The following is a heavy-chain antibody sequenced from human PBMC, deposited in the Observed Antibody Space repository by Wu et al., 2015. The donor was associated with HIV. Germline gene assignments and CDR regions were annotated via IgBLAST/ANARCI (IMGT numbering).Heavy chain of an antibody. CDR1: GYTFSDFY. CDR2: VDPEDGET. V-gene: IGHV1-69-2*01. Sequence: EVQLVQSGAEVKKPGATVKISCKISGYTFSDFYMHWVQQAPGKGLEWMGLVDPEDGETRYAEKFQGRVTISADTSTDTAYMELSSLRSEDTAVYYCVLFGGAFDLWGQGTMVTVSS. D-gene: IGHD3-3*01. J-gene: IGHJ3*01. CDR3: VLFGGAFDL.